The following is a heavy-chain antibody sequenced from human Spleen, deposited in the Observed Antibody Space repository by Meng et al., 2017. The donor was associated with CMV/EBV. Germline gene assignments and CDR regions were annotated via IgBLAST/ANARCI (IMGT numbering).Heavy chain of an antibody. CDR3: ARGSTPVDGSSSVVEDY. D-gene: IGHD6-13*01. CDR1: GFTVSGNY. CDR2: IYSGGST. Sequence: GGSLKISCAASGFTVSGNYMSWVRQAPGKGLEWVSVIYSGGSTYYADSVKGRFTISRDNSKNTLYLQMNSLRGEDTAVYYCARGSTPVDGSSSVVEDYWGQGTLVTVSS. V-gene: IGHV3-66*02. J-gene: IGHJ4*02.